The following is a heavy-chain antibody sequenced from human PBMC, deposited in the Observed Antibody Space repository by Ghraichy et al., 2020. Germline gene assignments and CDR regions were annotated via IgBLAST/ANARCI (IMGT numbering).Heavy chain of an antibody. CDR3: ARQSAMVAPGSVTIFGVVGTYFDY. Sequence: SETLSLTCTVSGGSISSSSYYWGWIRQPPGKGLEWIGSIYYSGSTYYNPSLKSRVTISVDTSKNQFSLKLSSVTAADTAVYYCARQSAMVAPGSVTIFGVVGTYFDYWGQGTLVTVSS. CDR2: IYYSGST. V-gene: IGHV4-39*01. D-gene: IGHD3-3*01. J-gene: IGHJ4*02. CDR1: GGSISSSSYY.